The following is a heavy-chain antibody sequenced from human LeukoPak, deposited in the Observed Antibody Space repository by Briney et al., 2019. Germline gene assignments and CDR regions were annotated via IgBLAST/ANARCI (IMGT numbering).Heavy chain of an antibody. Sequence: PQTLSLTCTVSGGSISSGVNYWSWIRQHPGKGLEWIGYIYNSGSTYYNPSLKSRVTISVDTSTNQLSLKLSSVTAADTAVYYCARDLGAYGYHDYWGQGTLVTVSS. D-gene: IGHD5-12*01. CDR3: ARDLGAYGYHDY. J-gene: IGHJ4*02. CDR2: IYNSGST. V-gene: IGHV4-31*03. CDR1: GGSISSGVNY.